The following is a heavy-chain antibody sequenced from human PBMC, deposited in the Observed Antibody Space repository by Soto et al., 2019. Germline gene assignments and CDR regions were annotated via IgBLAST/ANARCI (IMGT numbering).Heavy chain of an antibody. V-gene: IGHV3-33*01. Sequence: QVQVVESGGGVVQPGGSLRLSCAVSGFTFSTYAMHWVRQAPGKGLEWVAYIWFDGIKQYYADSVRGRFTISIDSSNNTVFLQMNTLRVEDTALYYCTRVNFDVWGQGTTVTVS. CDR2: IWFDGIKQ. CDR3: TRVNFDV. J-gene: IGHJ6*02. CDR1: GFTFSTYA.